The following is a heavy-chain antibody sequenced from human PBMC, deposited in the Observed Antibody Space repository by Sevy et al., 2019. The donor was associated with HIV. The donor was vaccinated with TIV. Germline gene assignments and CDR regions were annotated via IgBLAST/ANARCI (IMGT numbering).Heavy chain of an antibody. CDR3: ARQILGYCSSTSCYTGAWFDP. Sequence: GGSLRLSCAASGFTVSSNYMSWVRQAPGKGLEWVSVIYSGGSTYYADSVKGRFTISRDNSKNTLYLQMNSLRAEDTAVYYCARQILGYCSSTSCYTGAWFDPWGQGTLVTVSS. V-gene: IGHV3-53*01. CDR1: GFTVSSNY. D-gene: IGHD2-2*02. CDR2: IYSGGST. J-gene: IGHJ5*02.